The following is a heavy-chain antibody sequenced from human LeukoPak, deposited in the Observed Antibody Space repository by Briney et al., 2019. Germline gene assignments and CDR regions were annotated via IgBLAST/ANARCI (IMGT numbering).Heavy chain of an antibody. V-gene: IGHV1-18*01. J-gene: IGHJ4*02. CDR2: ISAYNVNT. D-gene: IGHD3-22*01. CDR3: ARGPYYYDSSGYYYGENFDY. Sequence: ASVKVSCTASGYTFTSYGISWVRQAPGQGLEWMGWISAYNVNTNYAQKLKGRVTMTTDTSTSTAYMELRSLRSDDTAVYYCARGPYYYDSSGYYYGENFDYWGQGTLSPSPQ. CDR1: GYTFTSYG.